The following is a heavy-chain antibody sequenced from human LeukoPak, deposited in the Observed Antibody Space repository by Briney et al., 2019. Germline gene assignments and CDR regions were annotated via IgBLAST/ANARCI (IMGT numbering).Heavy chain of an antibody. J-gene: IGHJ4*02. Sequence: PGGSLRLSCAASGFTVSSNYMSWVRQAPGKGLEWVSLIYSGGSTSYADSVKGRFTFSRDNSKNTLYLQMNSLRAEDTGVYYCARDRVNWNDVGGLFDYWGQGTLVTVSS. D-gene: IGHD1-1*01. CDR1: GFTVSSNY. CDR2: IYSGGST. CDR3: ARDRVNWNDVGGLFDY. V-gene: IGHV3-53*01.